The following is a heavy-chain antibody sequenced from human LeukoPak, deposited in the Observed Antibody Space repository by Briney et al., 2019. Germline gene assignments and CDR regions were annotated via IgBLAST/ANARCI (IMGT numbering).Heavy chain of an antibody. CDR1: GYTFTGHY. D-gene: IGHD6-13*01. V-gene: IGHV1-2*02. J-gene: IGHJ4*02. Sequence: ASVKVSCKASGYTFTGHYIHWVRQAPREALEWMGWINPNSGGTNYAQKFQGRVTMTRDTSISTAYMELSRLRSDDTAVYYCARDSGSWTNYLDYWGQETLVTVSS. CDR3: ARDSGSWTNYLDY. CDR2: INPNSGGT.